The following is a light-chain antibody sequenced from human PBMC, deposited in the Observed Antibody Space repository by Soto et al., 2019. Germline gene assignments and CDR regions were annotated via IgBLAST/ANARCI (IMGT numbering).Light chain of an antibody. CDR2: EGS. J-gene: IGLJ2*01. CDR3: CSYAGGSTLV. Sequence: QSALTQPASVSASPGQSITISCTGTSSDIGGYIYVSWYQHHPGKAPRLMTYEGSQRPSGVSNRFSGSKSGNTASLTISGLQAEDEADYYCCSYAGGSTLVFGGGTKLTVL. CDR1: SSDIGGYIY. V-gene: IGLV2-23*01.